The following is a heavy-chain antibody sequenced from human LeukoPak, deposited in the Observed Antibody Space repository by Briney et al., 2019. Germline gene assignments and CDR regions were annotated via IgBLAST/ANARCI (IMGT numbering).Heavy chain of an antibody. D-gene: IGHD3-10*01. CDR3: ARYYYGSGSYYNSLNY. CDR1: GYTFIGYY. J-gene: IGHJ4*02. Sequence: ASVKVSCQTSGYTFIGYYMHWVRQAPGQGLEWMGWINPNSGATNYAQKFQDRVTMTRDTPISTAYMELSRLRSDDTAVYYCARYYYGSGSYYNSLNYWGQGTQVTVSS. V-gene: IGHV1-2*02. CDR2: INPNSGAT.